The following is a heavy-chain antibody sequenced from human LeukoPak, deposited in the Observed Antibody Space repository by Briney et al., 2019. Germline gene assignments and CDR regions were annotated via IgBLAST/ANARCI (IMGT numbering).Heavy chain of an antibody. CDR2: FDPEDGET. CDR1: GYTLTELS. D-gene: IGHD3-22*01. J-gene: IGHJ4*02. Sequence: ASVKVSCKVSGYTLTELSMHWVRQAPGKGLEWVGGFDPEDGETIYAQKFQGRVTMTEDTSTDTAYMELSSLRSEDTAVYYCATGGSSGYYPFDYWGQGTLVTVSS. CDR3: ATGGSSGYYPFDY. V-gene: IGHV1-24*01.